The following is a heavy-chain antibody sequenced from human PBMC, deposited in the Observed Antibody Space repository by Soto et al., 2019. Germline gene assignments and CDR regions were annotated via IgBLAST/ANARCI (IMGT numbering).Heavy chain of an antibody. D-gene: IGHD5-12*01. V-gene: IGHV3-21*01. CDR3: ARECVDTVTSTTIPFDY. Sequence: GGSLRLSCATSGFTFSRCDMNWVRQAPGKGLEWVPFISSSASYMYYADSVKGRFTISRDNSKKSLYLQMNSLRADDTAVYYCARECVDTVTSTTIPFDYWGQGALVTVSS. J-gene: IGHJ4*02. CDR2: ISSSASYM. CDR1: GFTFSRCD.